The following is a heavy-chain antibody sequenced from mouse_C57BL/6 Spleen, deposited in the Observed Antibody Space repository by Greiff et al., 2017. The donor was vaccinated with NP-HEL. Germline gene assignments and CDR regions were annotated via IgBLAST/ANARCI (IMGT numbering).Heavy chain of an antibody. D-gene: IGHD2-4*01. CDR3: ARKGDYDWFAY. Sequence: VQLQQPGAELVKPGASVKLSCKASGYTFTSYWMHWVKQRPGQGLEWIGMIHPNSGSTNYNEKFKSKATLTVDKSSSTAYMQLSSLTSEDSAVYYCARKGDYDWFAYWGQGTLVTVSA. CDR1: GYTFTSYW. CDR2: IHPNSGST. V-gene: IGHV1-64*01. J-gene: IGHJ3*01.